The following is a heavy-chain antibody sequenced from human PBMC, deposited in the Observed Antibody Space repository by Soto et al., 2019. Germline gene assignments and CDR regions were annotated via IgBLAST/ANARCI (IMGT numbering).Heavy chain of an antibody. Sequence: LVESGGGVAQPXRSLRLSCATSGFSFGPSGMHWVRQAPGKGLEWVAIIWNDGSTTYYADSVRDRFTISRDNSKNTLYLQMNSLRDEDTAVYYCARDGSHYDVDYWGQGTLVTVSS. CDR1: GFSFGPSG. D-gene: IGHD4-4*01. J-gene: IGHJ4*02. CDR3: ARDGSHYDVDY. V-gene: IGHV3-33*01. CDR2: IWNDGSTT.